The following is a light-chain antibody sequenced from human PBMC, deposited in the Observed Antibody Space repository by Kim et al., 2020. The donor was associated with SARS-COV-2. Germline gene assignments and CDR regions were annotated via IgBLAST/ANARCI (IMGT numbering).Light chain of an antibody. CDR1: SSGIKS. Sequence: APGKTAEITGGGRSSGIKSVQWYQQGRPQAPVLVMSNDSDRPSGTPERFSGSNSGNTATLTISSVEAGDEADYYCQVWDTTSDQVAFGGGTQLTVL. CDR3: QVWDTTSDQVA. CDR2: NDS. V-gene: IGLV3-21*01. J-gene: IGLJ3*02.